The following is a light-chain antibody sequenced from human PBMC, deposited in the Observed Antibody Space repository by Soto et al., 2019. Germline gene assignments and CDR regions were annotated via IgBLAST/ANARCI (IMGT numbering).Light chain of an antibody. Sequence: DIQLTQSPSSLSASVGDRATITCRASQSISSYLNWYQQKPGKAPKILIYAASSLQSGVPSRFSGSGSGTDCTLTISSLQPEDFATYYCQQSYSTPRTFGQGTKVDIK. V-gene: IGKV1-39*01. CDR1: QSISSY. CDR2: AAS. J-gene: IGKJ1*01. CDR3: QQSYSTPRT.